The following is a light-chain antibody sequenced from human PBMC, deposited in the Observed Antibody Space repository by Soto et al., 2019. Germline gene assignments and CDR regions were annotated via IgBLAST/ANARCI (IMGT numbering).Light chain of an antibody. V-gene: IGLV2-23*01. CDR2: EGS. J-gene: IGLJ2*01. CDR3: CSYAGSSKV. CDR1: SSDVGSYNL. Sequence: QSVLTQPASVSGSPGQSITICCTGTSSDVGSYNLVSWYQQHPGKAPKLMIYEGSKRPSGVSNRFSGSKSGNTASLTISGLQAEDEADYYCCSYAGSSKVFGGGTKVTVL.